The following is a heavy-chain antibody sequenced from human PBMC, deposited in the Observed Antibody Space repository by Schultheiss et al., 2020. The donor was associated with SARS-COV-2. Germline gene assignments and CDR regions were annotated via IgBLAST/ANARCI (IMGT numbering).Heavy chain of an antibody. CDR3: ARGPLGYCSGGSCPTAYYFDY. CDR2: TRNKANSYTT. J-gene: IGHJ4*02. D-gene: IGHD2-15*01. V-gene: IGHV3-72*01. Sequence: GGSLRLSCAASGFTFSNAWMSWVRQAPGKGLEWVGRTRNKANSYTTEYAASVKGRFTISRDDSKNSLYLQMNSLKTEDTAVYYCARGPLGYCSGGSCPTAYYFDYWGQGTLVTVSS. CDR1: GFTFSNAW.